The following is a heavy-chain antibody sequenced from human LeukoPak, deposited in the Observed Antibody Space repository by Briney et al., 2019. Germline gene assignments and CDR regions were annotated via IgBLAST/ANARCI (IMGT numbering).Heavy chain of an antibody. V-gene: IGHV1-2*02. Sequence: ASVKVSCKASGYTFTGYYMYWVRQAPGQGLEWMGWISPNSGGTNYAQNFQGRVTMTRDTSISTAYMELSRLRSDDTAIYYCAREGGSGSFDCWGQGTLVTVSS. J-gene: IGHJ4*02. CDR1: GYTFTGYY. CDR3: AREGGSGSFDC. D-gene: IGHD3-10*01. CDR2: ISPNSGGT.